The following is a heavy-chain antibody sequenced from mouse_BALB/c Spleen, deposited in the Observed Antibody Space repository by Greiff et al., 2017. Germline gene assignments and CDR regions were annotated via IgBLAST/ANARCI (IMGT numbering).Heavy chain of an antibody. J-gene: IGHJ2*01. V-gene: IGHV2-9*02. CDR1: GFSLTSYG. CDR3: ARDLYDGYYDY. CDR2: LWAGGST. Sequence: VKLMESGPGLVAPSQSLSITCTVSGFSLTSYGVHWVRQPPGKGLEWLGVLWAGGSTNYNSALMSRLTISKDNSKSQLFLKMNSLQTDDTAMYYCARDLYDGYYDYWGQGTTRTVPS. D-gene: IGHD2-3*01.